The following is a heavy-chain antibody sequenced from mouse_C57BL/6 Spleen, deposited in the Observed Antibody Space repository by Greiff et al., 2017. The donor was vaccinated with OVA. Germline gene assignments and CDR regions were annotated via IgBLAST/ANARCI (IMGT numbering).Heavy chain of an antibody. V-gene: IGHV5-17*01. CDR2: ISSGSSTI. D-gene: IGHD2-5*01. CDR1: GFTFSDYG. CDR3: ARKEDSNYFYYAMDY. Sequence: EVKLMESGGGLVKPGGSLKLSCAASGFTFSDYGMHWVRQAPEKGLEWVAYISSGSSTIYYADTVKGRFTISRDNAKNTLFLQMTSLRSEDTAMYYCARKEDSNYFYYAMDYWGQGTSLTVSS. J-gene: IGHJ4*01.